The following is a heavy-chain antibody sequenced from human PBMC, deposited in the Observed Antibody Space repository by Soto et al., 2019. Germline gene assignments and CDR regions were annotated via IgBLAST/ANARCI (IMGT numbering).Heavy chain of an antibody. V-gene: IGHV4-59*01. J-gene: IGHJ4*02. CDR2: IYYSGST. CDR1: GGSISSYY. Sequence: SETLSLTSTVSGGSISSYYWSWIRQPPGKGLEWIGYIYYSGSTNYNPSLKSRVTISVDTSKNQFSLKLSSVTAADTAVYYCARAYYDIVDYWGQGTRFTVSS. CDR3: ARAYYDIVDY. D-gene: IGHD3-9*01.